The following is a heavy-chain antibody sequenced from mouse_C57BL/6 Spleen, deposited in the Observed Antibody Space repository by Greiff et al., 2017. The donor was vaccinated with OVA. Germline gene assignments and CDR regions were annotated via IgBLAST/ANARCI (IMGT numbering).Heavy chain of an antibody. Sequence: QVQLQQPGAELVKPGASVKMSCKASGYTFTSYWLTWVKQRPGQGLEWIGDIYPGSGRTNYNEKFKSKATLTVETSSSTAYMQLSSLTSEDSAVYYCARDYYGSGAWFAYWGQGTLVTVSA. D-gene: IGHD1-1*01. CDR3: ARDYYGSGAWFAY. J-gene: IGHJ3*01. V-gene: IGHV1-55*01. CDR2: IYPGSGRT. CDR1: GYTFTSYW.